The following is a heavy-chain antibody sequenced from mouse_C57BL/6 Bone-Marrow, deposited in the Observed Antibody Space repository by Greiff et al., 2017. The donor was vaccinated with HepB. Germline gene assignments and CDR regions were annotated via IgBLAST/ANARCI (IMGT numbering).Heavy chain of an antibody. J-gene: IGHJ1*03. CDR1: GYTFTSYW. V-gene: IGHV1-50*01. CDR2: IDPSDSYT. CDR3: ASPTVVATPYWYFDV. Sequence: QVQLKQSGAELVKPGASVKLSCKASGYTFTSYWMQWVKQRPGQGLEWIGEIDPSDSYTNYNQKFKGKATLTVDTSSSTAYMQLSSLTSEDSAVYYCASPTVVATPYWYFDVWGTGTTVTVSS. D-gene: IGHD1-1*01.